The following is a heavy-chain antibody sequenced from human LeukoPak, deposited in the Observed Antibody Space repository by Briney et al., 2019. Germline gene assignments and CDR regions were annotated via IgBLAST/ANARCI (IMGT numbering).Heavy chain of an antibody. D-gene: IGHD3-10*01. Sequence: GGSLRLSCAASGFTFSSYAMHWVRQAPGKGLEYVSAISSNGGSTYYANSVKGRFTISRDNSKNTLYLQMGSLRAEDMAVYYCAGDGSRLLWFGELSSQNCFDPWGQGTLVTVSS. CDR1: GFTFSSYA. CDR2: ISSNGGST. J-gene: IGHJ5*02. CDR3: AGDGSRLLWFGELSSQNCFDP. V-gene: IGHV3-64*01.